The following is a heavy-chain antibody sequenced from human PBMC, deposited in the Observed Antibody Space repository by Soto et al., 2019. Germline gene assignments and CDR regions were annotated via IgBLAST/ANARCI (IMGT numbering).Heavy chain of an antibody. V-gene: IGHV5-10-1*01. J-gene: IGHJ6*02. Sequence: EVQLVQSGAEVKKPGESLRISCKGSGYSFNSYWISWVRQMPGKGLEWMGRIDPSDSYTNYSPSFQGHVTISADKSISTCYLQGRRLKASDTPKYYWAGTRGQNCNGGNCYFGMDVWGQGTTVTVSS. D-gene: IGHD2-15*01. CDR2: IDPSDSYT. CDR3: AGTRGQNCNGGNCYFGMDV. CDR1: GYSFNSYW.